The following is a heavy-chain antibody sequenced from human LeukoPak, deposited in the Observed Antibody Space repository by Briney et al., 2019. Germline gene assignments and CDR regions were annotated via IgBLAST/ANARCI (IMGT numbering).Heavy chain of an antibody. CDR3: ARQTYFSDASGHLNDN. D-gene: IGHD2-15*01. CDR2: IYYSGSP. V-gene: IGHV4-39*01. CDR1: GGSIIIDSDY. Sequence: SETLSLTCTVSGGSIIIDSDYWGGIRQPPGKRLEWIGSIYYSGSPFYNPSLRSRVTMSVDTSKNQFALKLSSVTAADTAVYYCARQTYFSDASGHLNDNWGQGTLVTVSS. J-gene: IGHJ1*01.